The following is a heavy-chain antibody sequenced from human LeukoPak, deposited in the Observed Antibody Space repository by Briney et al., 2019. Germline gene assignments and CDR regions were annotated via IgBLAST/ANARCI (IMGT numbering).Heavy chain of an antibody. CDR1: GFTFSSHA. CDR3: AKGRVAAADDCIDC. J-gene: IGHJ4*02. Sequence: GGSLRLSCAASGFTFSSHALSWVRQAPGKGLEWVSSLSGSGYNTYYADSVKGRFTISRDNSKNTVYLQMNNLRAEDTAIYYCAKGRVAAADDCIDCWGQGTLVTVSS. D-gene: IGHD6-13*01. V-gene: IGHV3-23*01. CDR2: LSGSGYNT.